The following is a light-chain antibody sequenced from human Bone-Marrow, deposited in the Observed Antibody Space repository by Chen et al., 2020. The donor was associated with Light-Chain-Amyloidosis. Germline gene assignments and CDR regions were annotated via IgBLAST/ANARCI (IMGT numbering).Light chain of an antibody. CDR2: DDS. CDR3: QAWDSSIDRPV. V-gene: IGLV3-21*02. Sequence: SYVLTQPSSVSVAPGQTATIACGGNNIGSTSVQWYQQTPGQAPLLVVYDDSDRHSGIPERFSGSNSGTTATLTTSRVQSRDEADYYCQAWDSSIDRPVFGGGTKLTVL. CDR1: NIGSTS. J-gene: IGLJ3*02.